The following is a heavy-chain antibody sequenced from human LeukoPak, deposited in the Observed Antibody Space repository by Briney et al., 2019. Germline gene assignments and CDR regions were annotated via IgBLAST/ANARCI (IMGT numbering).Heavy chain of an antibody. CDR1: GFTFGDYA. Sequence: PGGSLRLSCTASGFTFGDYAMSWVRQAPGKGLEWVGFIRSKAYGGTTEYAASVKGRFTISRDDSKSIAYPQMNSLKTEDTAVYYCTSLLVVPAAMNYYGMDVWGQGTTVTVSS. V-gene: IGHV3-49*04. CDR2: IRSKAYGGTT. CDR3: TSLLVVPAAMNYYGMDV. J-gene: IGHJ6*02. D-gene: IGHD2-2*01.